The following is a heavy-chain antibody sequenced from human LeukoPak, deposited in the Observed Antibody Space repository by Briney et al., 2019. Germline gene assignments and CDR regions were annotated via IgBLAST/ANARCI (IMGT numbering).Heavy chain of an antibody. D-gene: IGHD2-21*02. Sequence: ASVKVSCKASRYTFTSYGIGWVRQAPGLGLEWMGWTNPSSGGTKYAQKLQGRVTMTTDTSTSTAYMELRSLRSDDTAVYYCARDRAYCGGDCYVPDAFDIWGQGTMVTVSS. V-gene: IGHV1-18*01. CDR3: ARDRAYCGGDCYVPDAFDI. CDR2: TNPSSGGT. J-gene: IGHJ3*02. CDR1: RYTFTSYG.